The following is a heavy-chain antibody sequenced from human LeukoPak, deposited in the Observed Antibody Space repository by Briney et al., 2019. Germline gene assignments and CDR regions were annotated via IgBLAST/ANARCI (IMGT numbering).Heavy chain of an antibody. J-gene: IGHJ4*02. Sequence: PGGSLRLSCAASGFTFSSYAMSWVRQAPGKELEWVSAISGSGGSTYYADSVKGRFTISRDNSKNTLYLQMNSLRAEDTAVYYCAKAPQRLLPMYYFDYWGQGTLVTVSS. V-gene: IGHV3-23*01. CDR3: AKAPQRLLPMYYFDY. D-gene: IGHD2-15*01. CDR2: ISGSGGST. CDR1: GFTFSSYA.